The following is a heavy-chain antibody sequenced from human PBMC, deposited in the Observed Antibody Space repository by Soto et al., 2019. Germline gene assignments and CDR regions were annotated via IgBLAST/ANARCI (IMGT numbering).Heavy chain of an antibody. CDR3: ARSGDSSGFYWFDP. D-gene: IGHD3-22*01. CDR2: INYSVST. J-gene: IGHJ5*02. V-gene: IGHV4-39*01. Sequence: QLQLQESGPGLVKPSETLSLICTVSGGSISSSSYYWGWIRQPPGKVLEWIGSINYSVSTYYNPSLKSRVTMSVDTSKNQFSLKLNSVTAADTAVYYCARSGDSSGFYWFDPWGQGTLVTVSS. CDR1: GGSISSSSYY.